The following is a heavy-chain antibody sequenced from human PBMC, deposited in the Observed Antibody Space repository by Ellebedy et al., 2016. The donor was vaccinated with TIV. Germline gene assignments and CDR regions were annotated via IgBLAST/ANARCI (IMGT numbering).Heavy chain of an antibody. Sequence: SETLSLTXTVSGGSISDYYWSWIRQPPGKGLEWIGHIYHSGSTNYNPSLKSRVTISIDTSKSQFSLKLSSVTAADTAVYYCASYTADYYYYGLDVWGQGTTVTVSS. V-gene: IGHV4-59*01. CDR3: ASYTADYYYYGLDV. CDR2: IYHSGST. D-gene: IGHD3-16*01. CDR1: GGSISDYY. J-gene: IGHJ6*02.